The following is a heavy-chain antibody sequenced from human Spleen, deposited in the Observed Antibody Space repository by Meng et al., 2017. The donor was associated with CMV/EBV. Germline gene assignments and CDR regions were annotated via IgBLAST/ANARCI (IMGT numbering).Heavy chain of an antibody. CDR3: ARGVGSDFWSGYPISYYYYGMDV. J-gene: IGHJ6*02. Sequence: SVKVSCKASGGTFSSYAISWVRQAPGQGLEWMGGIIPIFGTANYAQKFQGRVTITTDESTSTAYMELSSLRSEDTAVYYCARGVGSDFWSGYPISYYYYGMDVWGQGTTVTVSS. CDR1: GGTFSSYA. CDR2: IIPIFGTA. D-gene: IGHD3-3*01. V-gene: IGHV1-69*05.